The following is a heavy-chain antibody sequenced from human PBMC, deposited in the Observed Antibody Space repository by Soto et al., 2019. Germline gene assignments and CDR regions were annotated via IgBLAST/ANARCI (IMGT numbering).Heavy chain of an antibody. CDR1: GFTFSNYA. D-gene: IGHD2-15*01. CDR2: VGGSGDST. Sequence: EVQLLDSGGGLVQPGGSLRLSCAASGFTFSNYAMSWVRQAPRKALEWVSGVGGSGDSTYYADSVKRGFTISRDNSNDTLYLQMHSLRAEDTAVYYCSTSPLGYCSGGSCYPAHYFDYWGQGTLVTVSS. J-gene: IGHJ4*02. V-gene: IGHV3-23*01. CDR3: STSPLGYCSGGSCYPAHYFDY.